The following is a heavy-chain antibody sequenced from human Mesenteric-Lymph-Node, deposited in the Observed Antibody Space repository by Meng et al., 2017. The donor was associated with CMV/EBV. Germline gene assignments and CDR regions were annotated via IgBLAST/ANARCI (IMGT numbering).Heavy chain of an antibody. D-gene: IGHD2-15*01. CDR2: INGDGSST. CDR1: GFTFSNYW. J-gene: IGHJ4*02. CDR3: ARDSYCGGGRCYSEFDY. V-gene: IGHV3-74*03. Sequence: GESLKISCAASGFTFSNYWMHWVRQVPGKGLLWVSRINGDGSSTTHADSVKGRFTTSRDNSKNTLYLQMNSLRAEDTALYYCARDSYCGGGRCYSEFDYWGQGTLVTVSS.